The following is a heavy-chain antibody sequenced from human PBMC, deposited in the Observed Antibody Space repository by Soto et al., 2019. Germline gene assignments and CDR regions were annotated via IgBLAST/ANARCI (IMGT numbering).Heavy chain of an antibody. Sequence: GASVKVSCKASGYTFTSYAIHWVRQAPGQRLERMGWINGGNGNTKYSQKYQGRVTITRDTSASTAYMELSSLRSEDTAVYYCARDQGGEYYYVFWGQGTLVTVSS. CDR1: GYTFTSYA. CDR3: ARDQGGEYYYVF. D-gene: IGHD3-10*02. V-gene: IGHV1-3*01. CDR2: INGGNGNT. J-gene: IGHJ4*02.